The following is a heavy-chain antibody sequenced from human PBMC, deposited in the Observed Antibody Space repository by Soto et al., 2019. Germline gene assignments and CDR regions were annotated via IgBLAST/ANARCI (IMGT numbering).Heavy chain of an antibody. D-gene: IGHD3-22*01. CDR2: IYYGGST. J-gene: IGHJ4*02. CDR1: VVSISSSSYY. CDR3: ARIYYDSVFDY. Sequence: SETLSLTCTVCVVSISSSSYYWGWIRQPAWKGVEWIGSIYYGGSTXYKPSLKXXVTISVDASKEXFSLKXGSVTAADTAVYYCARIYYDSVFDYWGQGTLVTVX. V-gene: IGHV4-39*01.